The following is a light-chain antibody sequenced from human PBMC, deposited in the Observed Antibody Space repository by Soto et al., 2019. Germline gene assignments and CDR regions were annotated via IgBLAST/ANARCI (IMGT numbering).Light chain of an antibody. Sequence: DIQMTQSPSSLSASVGDRVTITCQASQDISNYLNWYQQKPGKAPKLLIYDASNLETGVPSRFSGSGSGTEFTLTISSLQPEDFAIYYCLQHSTYPITFGQGTRLEIK. CDR2: DAS. CDR1: QDISNY. CDR3: LQHSTYPIT. V-gene: IGKV1-33*01. J-gene: IGKJ5*01.